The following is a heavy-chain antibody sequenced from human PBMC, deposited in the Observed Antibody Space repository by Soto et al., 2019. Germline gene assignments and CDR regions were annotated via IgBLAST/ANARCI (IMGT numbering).Heavy chain of an antibody. CDR2: ISGSGGGT. V-gene: IGHV3-23*01. Sequence: EVQLLESGGGLVQPGGSLRLSCAASGFTFSSYAMSWVRQAPGKGLEWVSAISGSGGGTYYADSVKGRFTISRDNSKNTLDLPMHSLRAEDTAVYYCAKDRNGLQQLPRGMLGDWGEGTLVTVAS. D-gene: IGHD6-13*01. CDR1: GFTFSSYA. J-gene: IGHJ4*02. CDR3: AKDRNGLQQLPRGMLGD.